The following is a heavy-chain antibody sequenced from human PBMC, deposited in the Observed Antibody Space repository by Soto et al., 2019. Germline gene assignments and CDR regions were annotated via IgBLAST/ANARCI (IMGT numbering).Heavy chain of an antibody. J-gene: IGHJ6*02. CDR1: GYTFTSYG. CDR3: ARGMERYYYGSGSLYGMDV. D-gene: IGHD3-10*01. CDR2: ISAYNGNT. Sequence: QVQLVQSGAEVKKPGASVKVSCKASGYTFTSYGISWVRQAPGQGLEWMGWISAYNGNTNYAQKLQGRVTMTTDTPTSKAYMELRSLRSDDTAVYYCARGMERYYYGSGSLYGMDVWGQGTTVTVSS. V-gene: IGHV1-18*01.